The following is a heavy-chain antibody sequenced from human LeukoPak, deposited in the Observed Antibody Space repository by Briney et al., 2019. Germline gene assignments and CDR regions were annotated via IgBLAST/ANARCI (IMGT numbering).Heavy chain of an antibody. CDR3: ARDLGELPPY. CDR2: FDQSGST. Sequence: PSETLSLTCTVSGYSISSGYYWGCIRQPPGKGLEWIGSFDQSGSTYYNPSLKSRVTISVDTSKNQFSLKLSSVTAADTAVYYCARDLGELPPYWGQGTLVTVSS. J-gene: IGHJ4*02. V-gene: IGHV4-38-2*02. D-gene: IGHD3-16*01. CDR1: GYSISSGYY.